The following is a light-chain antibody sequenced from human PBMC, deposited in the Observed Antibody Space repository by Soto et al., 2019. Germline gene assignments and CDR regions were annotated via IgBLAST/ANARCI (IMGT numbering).Light chain of an antibody. Sequence: IVIRQSSTTPSVSPGEGAPFSFRASQSVSSHLAWYQHKPGQAPRLLFYDASTRATGIPARFSGSGSGTEFTLTISSLQSEDFAVYYCQHYHGWPITFGQGTRLEIK. CDR1: QSVSSH. J-gene: IGKJ5*01. CDR3: QHYHGWPIT. V-gene: IGKV3-15*01. CDR2: DAS.